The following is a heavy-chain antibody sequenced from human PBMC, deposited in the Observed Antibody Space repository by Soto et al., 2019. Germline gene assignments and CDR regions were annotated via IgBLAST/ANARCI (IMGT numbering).Heavy chain of an antibody. V-gene: IGHV4-39*01. CDR3: ARRGFMGATTIDY. CDR2: IYYSGST. J-gene: IGHJ4*02. D-gene: IGHD1-26*01. Sequence: PSETLSLTCTVSGGSISSSSSYWGWIRQPPGKGLEWIGSIYYSGSTYYNPSLKSRVTISVDTSKNQFSLKLSSVTAADTAVYYCARRGFMGATTIDYWRQGTLVTV. CDR1: GGSISSSSSY.